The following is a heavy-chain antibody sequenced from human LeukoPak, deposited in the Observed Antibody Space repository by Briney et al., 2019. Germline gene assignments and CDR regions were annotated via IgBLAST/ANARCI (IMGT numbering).Heavy chain of an antibody. J-gene: IGHJ4*02. Sequence: GSLRLSCAASGFTFSSYSMNWVRQAPGKGPEWVSSISSSSSYIYYADSVKGRFTISRDNAKNSLYLQMNSLRAEDTAVYYCAGSYGSGSPFDYWGQGTLVTVSS. CDR1: GFTFSSYS. V-gene: IGHV3-21*01. D-gene: IGHD3-10*01. CDR2: ISSSSSYI. CDR3: AGSYGSGSPFDY.